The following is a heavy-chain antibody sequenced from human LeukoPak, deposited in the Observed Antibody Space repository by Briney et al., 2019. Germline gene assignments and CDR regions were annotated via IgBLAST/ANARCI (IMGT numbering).Heavy chain of an antibody. V-gene: IGHV5-51*01. CDR1: RYSFTSYW. J-gene: IGHJ4*02. Sequence: GESLKISRKGSRYSFTSYWIGWVRQMPGRGLEWMGIIFPADSDTRYSPSFQGQVTISADKSITTAYLQWRSLKASDTAMYYCARSAAMVSDFDYWGQGTLVTVSS. CDR3: ARSAAMVSDFDY. CDR2: IFPADSDT. D-gene: IGHD5-18*01.